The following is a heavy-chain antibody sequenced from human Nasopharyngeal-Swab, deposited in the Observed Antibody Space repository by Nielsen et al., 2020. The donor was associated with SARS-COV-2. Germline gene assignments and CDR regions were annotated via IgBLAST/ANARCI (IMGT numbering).Heavy chain of an antibody. V-gene: IGHV1-46*01. J-gene: IGHJ5*02. CDR2: INPSAGST. CDR3: AREDIGVVPVAMGYNWFDP. Sequence: ASVKVSCKTSGYTFTDYYIHWVRQAPGQGLEWMGIINPSAGSTSYAQKFQGRVTMTRDTSTSTVPMELSSLRSEDTAVYYCAREDIGVVPVAMGYNWFDPWGQGTLVTVSS. CDR1: GYTFTDYY. D-gene: IGHD2-2*01.